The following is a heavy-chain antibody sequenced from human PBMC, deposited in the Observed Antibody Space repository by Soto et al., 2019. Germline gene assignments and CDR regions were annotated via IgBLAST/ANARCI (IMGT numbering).Heavy chain of an antibody. CDR1: GFTCSSYA. CDR3: AKDRNYPRDQFNY. D-gene: IGHD1-7*01. CDR2: ISANGQGI. V-gene: IGHV3-23*01. Sequence: PGGSLRLSCAASGFTCSSYALSWVRQAPGKGLEWVSAISANGQGIYYADSVRGRFTISRDNSKNTIFLHMDSLRAEDTAVYYCAKDRNYPRDQFNYWGQGTLVTVSS. J-gene: IGHJ4*02.